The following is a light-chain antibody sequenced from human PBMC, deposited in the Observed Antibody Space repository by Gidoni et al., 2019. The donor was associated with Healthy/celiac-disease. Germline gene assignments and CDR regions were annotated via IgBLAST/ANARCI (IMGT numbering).Light chain of an antibody. V-gene: IGKV1-39*01. J-gene: IGKJ1*01. CDR2: AAS. Sequence: DIQMTHSPSSLSASVGDRVCITCRASQSISSYLNWYQQKPGKAPKLLIYAASSLQSGVPSRFSGSGSGTDFTLTISSLQPEDFATYYCQQSYSTPPWTFGQGTKVEIK. CDR3: QQSYSTPPWT. CDR1: QSISSY.